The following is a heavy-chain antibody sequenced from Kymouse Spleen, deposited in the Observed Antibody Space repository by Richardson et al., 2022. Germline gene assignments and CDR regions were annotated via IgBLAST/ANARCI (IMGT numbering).Heavy chain of an antibody. D-gene: IGHD3-10*01. V-gene: IGHV3-21*03. CDR2: ISSSSSYI. CDR3: ARDEGLLWFGESYYYYYGMDV. J-gene: IGHJ6*02. CDR1: GFTFSSYS. Sequence: EVQLVESGGGLVKPGGSLRLSCAASGFTFSSYSMNWVRQAPGKGLEWVSSISSSSSYIYYADSVKGRFTISRDNAKNSLYLQMNSLRAEDTAVYYCARDEGLLWFGESYYYYYGMDVWGQGTTVTVSS.